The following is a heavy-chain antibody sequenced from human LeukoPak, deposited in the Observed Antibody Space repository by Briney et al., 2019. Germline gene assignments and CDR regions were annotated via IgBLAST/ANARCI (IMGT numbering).Heavy chain of an antibody. CDR1: GFTFGSYW. V-gene: IGHV3-7*01. J-gene: IGHJ4*02. CDR2: IKQDGSEK. D-gene: IGHD3-22*01. CDR3: ASGYYYDSSGPPDYFDY. Sequence: GGSLRLSCAASGFTFGSYWMSWVRQAPGKGLEWVANIKQDGSEKYYADSVKGRFTISRDNAKNSVYPQMNSLRAEDTAVYYCASGYYYDSSGPPDYFDYWGQGTLVTVSS.